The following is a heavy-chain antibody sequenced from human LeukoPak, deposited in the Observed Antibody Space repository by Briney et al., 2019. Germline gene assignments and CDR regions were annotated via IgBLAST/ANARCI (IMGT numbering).Heavy chain of an antibody. CDR1: GGTFSSYA. CDR3: ARGGGYCSSTSCSSAEYFQH. J-gene: IGHJ1*01. D-gene: IGHD2-2*01. CDR2: IIPIFGTA. Sequence: ASLKVSCKASGGTFSSYAISWVRQAPGQRLEWMGGIIPIFGTAHYAQKFQGRVTITTDESTSTAYMELSSLRSEDTAVYYCARGGGYCSSTSCSSAEYFQHWGQGTLVTVSS. V-gene: IGHV1-69*05.